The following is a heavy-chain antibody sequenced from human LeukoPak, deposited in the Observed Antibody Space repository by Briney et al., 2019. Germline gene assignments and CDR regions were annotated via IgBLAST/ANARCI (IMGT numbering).Heavy chain of an antibody. D-gene: IGHD3-22*01. CDR3: ARSSYSSGNYGP. CDR1: GYTFTGYY. CDR2: INPNRGGT. Sequence: ASVNVSCKASGYTFTGYYMHWVRQAPAQGLEWMGWINPNRGGTNYAQKFQGRVTMTRDTSISTAYMELSRLRSDDTAVYYCARSSYSSGNYGPWGQGTLVTVSS. V-gene: IGHV1-2*02. J-gene: IGHJ1*01.